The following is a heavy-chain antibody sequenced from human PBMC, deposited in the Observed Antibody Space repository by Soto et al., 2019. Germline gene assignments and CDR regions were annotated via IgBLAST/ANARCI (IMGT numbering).Heavy chain of an antibody. V-gene: IGHV3-23*01. CDR2: ISGSGGST. Sequence: PGXSLILSCAASGFAFSSYALSCVRQAPGKGLEWVSAISGSGGSTYYADSVKGRFTISRDNSKNTLYLQMNSLRAEDTAVYYCAKTNGWLVPQIFDSWGQGTLVTVSS. CDR1: GFAFSSYA. CDR3: AKTNGWLVPQIFDS. J-gene: IGHJ4*02. D-gene: IGHD6-19*01.